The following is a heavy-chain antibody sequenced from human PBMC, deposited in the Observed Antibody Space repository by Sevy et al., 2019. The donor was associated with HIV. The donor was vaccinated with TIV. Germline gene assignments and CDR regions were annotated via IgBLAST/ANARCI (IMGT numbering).Heavy chain of an antibody. V-gene: IGHV3-7*01. CDR1: GFSLNNYW. J-gene: IGHJ4*02. D-gene: IGHD6-13*01. Sequence: GESLKISFAASGFSLNNYWMNWVRQAPGKGLEWVANIKQDGSVKYYVDSVKGRFTISRDNARNLLYLQMNSLRVEDTALYYCVRAIAAAGSFWGQGTLVTVSS. CDR3: VRAIAAAGSF. CDR2: IKQDGSVK.